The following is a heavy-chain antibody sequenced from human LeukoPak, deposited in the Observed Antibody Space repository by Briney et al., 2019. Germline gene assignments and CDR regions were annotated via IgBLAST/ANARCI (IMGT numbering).Heavy chain of an antibody. D-gene: IGHD3-10*01. J-gene: IGHJ4*02. CDR1: GFAFSSYG. CDR3: AKDLYGSGSYQIRLFDY. Sequence: GGSLRLSCAASGFAFSSYGMHWVRQAPGKGLEWVAFIRYDGSNKFYTDSVKGRFTISRDNSKNTLYLQMNSLRAEDTAVYYCAKDLYGSGSYQIRLFDYWGQGTLVTVSS. CDR2: IRYDGSNK. V-gene: IGHV3-30*02.